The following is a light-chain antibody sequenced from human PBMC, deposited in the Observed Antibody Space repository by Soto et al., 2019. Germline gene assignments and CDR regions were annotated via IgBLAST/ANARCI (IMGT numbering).Light chain of an antibody. CDR3: AAWDDSLSVVL. CDR2: STN. J-gene: IGLJ2*01. Sequence: QSVLTQPPSASGTPGQRVTISCSGSSSNIGSNTVNWYQQLPGSAPKLLMYSTNQRPSGVPDRFSGSKSGTSASLAISGLQSEDEVDYSCAAWDDSLSVVLFRGGTMVNVL. V-gene: IGLV1-44*01. CDR1: SSNIGSNT.